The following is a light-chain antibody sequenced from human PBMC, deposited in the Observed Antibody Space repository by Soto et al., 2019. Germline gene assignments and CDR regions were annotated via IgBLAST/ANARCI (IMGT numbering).Light chain of an antibody. J-gene: IGKJ4*01. CDR3: QQYNSYPPT. V-gene: IGKV3-20*01. CDR2: GAS. CDR1: QTVTSNY. Sequence: EIVLTQSPGTLSLSPGERATLSCRASQTVTSNYLAWYQQKPGQAPRLLIYGASSRATGIPDRFSGSGSGTDFTLTISSLQPEDFATYYCQQYNSYPPTFGGGTKVDIK.